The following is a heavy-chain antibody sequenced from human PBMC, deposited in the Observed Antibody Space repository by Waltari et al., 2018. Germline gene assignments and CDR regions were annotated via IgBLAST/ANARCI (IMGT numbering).Heavy chain of an antibody. CDR2: ISPILGIA. D-gene: IGHD3-22*01. CDR3: ARDHRLERHYYDSSGYLGWFDP. V-gene: IGHV1-69*08. CDR1: GGTFSSYT. Sequence: QVQLVQSGAEVKKPGSSVKVSCKASGGTFSSYTISWVRQATGQGLEWMGRISPILGIANDAQKFQGSVTMTANKSTSTAYMELSSLRSEETAVYYCARDHRLERHYYDSSGYLGWFDPWGQGTLVTVSS. J-gene: IGHJ5*02.